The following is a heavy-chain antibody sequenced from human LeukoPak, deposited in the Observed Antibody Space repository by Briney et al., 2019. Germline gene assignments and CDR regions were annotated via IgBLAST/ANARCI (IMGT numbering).Heavy chain of an antibody. D-gene: IGHD3-10*01. CDR3: ARAMVRGVICPGY. Sequence: ASVKVSCKVSGHTLTEIFMHWVRQAPGKGFEWMGGVDPEDYETINAQKFQGRVTMTRDTSTSTVYMELSSLRSEDSAVYYCARAMVRGVICPGYWGQGTLVTVSS. CDR1: GHTLTEIF. V-gene: IGHV1-24*01. J-gene: IGHJ4*02. CDR2: VDPEDYET.